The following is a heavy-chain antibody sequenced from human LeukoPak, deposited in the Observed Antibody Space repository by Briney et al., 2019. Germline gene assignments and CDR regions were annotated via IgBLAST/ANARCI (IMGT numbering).Heavy chain of an antibody. CDR2: IYHSGGT. D-gene: IGHD3-22*01. Sequence: PSGTLSLTCAVSGGSISSSNWWSWVRQPPGKGLEWIGEIYHSGGTDYNPSLKSRVTISVGKSKNQFSLKLSSVTAADTAVYYCARATQLTYYYDSSALHWFDPWGQGTLVTVSS. V-gene: IGHV4-4*02. CDR3: ARATQLTYYYDSSALHWFDP. J-gene: IGHJ5*02. CDR1: GGSISSSNW.